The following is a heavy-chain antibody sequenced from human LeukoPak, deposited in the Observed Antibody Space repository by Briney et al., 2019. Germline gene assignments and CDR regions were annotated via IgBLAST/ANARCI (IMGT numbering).Heavy chain of an antibody. CDR3: VSSDGYNPHFDY. CDR1: GGSFSGYY. D-gene: IGHD5-24*01. Sequence: SETLSLTCAVYGGSFSGYYWSWIRQPPGKGLEWIGEINHSGSTNYNPSLKSRVTISVDTSKNQFSLKLSSVTAADTAVYYCVSSDGYNPHFDYWGQGTLVTVSS. CDR2: INHSGST. V-gene: IGHV4-34*01. J-gene: IGHJ4*02.